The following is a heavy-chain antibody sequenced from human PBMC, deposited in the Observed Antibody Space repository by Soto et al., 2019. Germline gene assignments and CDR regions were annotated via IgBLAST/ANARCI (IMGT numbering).Heavy chain of an antibody. CDR2: ITAISSTI. Sequence: EVKLVESGGGLVQPGGSLRLSCATSGFTFSTYSMNWVRQAPGKGLEWLAYITAISSTIHYADSVKGRFTISRDNTRNSLFLQMDSQRDEDTALYECARGSGSYYQADYWGQGTLVTVSS. CDR3: ARGSGSYYQADY. CDR1: GFTFSTYS. J-gene: IGHJ4*02. D-gene: IGHD3-10*01. V-gene: IGHV3-48*02.